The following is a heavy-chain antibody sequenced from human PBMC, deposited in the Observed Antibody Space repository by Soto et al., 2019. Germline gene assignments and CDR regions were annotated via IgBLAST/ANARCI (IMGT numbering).Heavy chain of an antibody. CDR1: GGSISIYY. Sequence: SETLSLTCTVSGGSISIYYWNWIRQPPGKGLEWIGYMYYNGSTNKNQSIKSRVTISVETSKNQFSLKLSSVTAAETAVYYCATNNDLAFYXWGQGTMFTVS. J-gene: IGHJ3*02. CDR3: ATNNDLAFYX. V-gene: IGHV4-59*01. D-gene: IGHD3-16*01. CDR2: MYYNGST.